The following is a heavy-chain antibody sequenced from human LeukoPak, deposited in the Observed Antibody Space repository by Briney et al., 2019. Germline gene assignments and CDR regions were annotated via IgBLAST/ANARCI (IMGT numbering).Heavy chain of an antibody. CDR2: ISMGGDIE. CDR3: ARVRTFYYDSSGGYYFDY. D-gene: IGHD3-22*01. Sequence: GGSLRLSCAASGFSFSSYDMHWVRQARGKGLEWVAAISMGGDIEVYRDSVRGRFTISRDNSRSTLYLQMNSLRLEDTAVYFCARVRTFYYDSSGGYYFDYWGQGTLVTVSS. V-gene: IGHV3-30-3*01. J-gene: IGHJ4*02. CDR1: GFSFSSYD.